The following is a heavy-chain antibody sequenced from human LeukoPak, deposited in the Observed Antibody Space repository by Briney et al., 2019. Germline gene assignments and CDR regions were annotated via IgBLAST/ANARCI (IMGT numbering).Heavy chain of an antibody. V-gene: IGHV3-23*01. CDR1: GFTFNKYA. D-gene: IGHD2-2*01. Sequence: PGGSLRLSCAASGFTFNKYALSWVRQAPGKGLEWVSAISGTGGGTYYADSVKGRFTISRDNSKNTLYLQMNSLRAEDTAVYYCAKDRSCSSTSCDLNWFDPWGQGTLVTVSS. CDR2: ISGTGGGT. J-gene: IGHJ5*02. CDR3: AKDRSCSSTSCDLNWFDP.